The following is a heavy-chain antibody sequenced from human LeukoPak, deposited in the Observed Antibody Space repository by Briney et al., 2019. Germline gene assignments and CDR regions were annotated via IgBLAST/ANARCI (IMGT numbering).Heavy chain of an antibody. J-gene: IGHJ6*03. D-gene: IGHD3-22*01. CDR2: ISGSCGST. V-gene: IGHV3-23*01. CDR3: AKEHYYDNSGYYYYYFYMDV. Sequence: PGGSLRLSCAASGFTFSSYAMNWVRQAPGKGLEWVSSISGSCGSTYYADSVKGRFTISRDNSKNTLYLQMNSLRAEDTAVYYCAKEHYYDNSGYYYYYFYMDVWGKGTTVIVSS. CDR1: GFTFSSYA.